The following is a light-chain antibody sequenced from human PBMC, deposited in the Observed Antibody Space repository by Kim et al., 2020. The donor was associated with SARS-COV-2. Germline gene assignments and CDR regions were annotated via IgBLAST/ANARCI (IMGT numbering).Light chain of an antibody. Sequence: ATMNCRPSQNIFYSPTNKNYLAWYEHKLGQPPKLLIYWASTRESGVSDRFRGSGSRTNFSLTISGLQAEDVAVYYCQQYYTAPPTFGRGTKLEI. CDR2: WAS. J-gene: IGKJ2*01. CDR1: QNIFYSPTNKNY. CDR3: QQYYTAPPT. V-gene: IGKV4-1*01.